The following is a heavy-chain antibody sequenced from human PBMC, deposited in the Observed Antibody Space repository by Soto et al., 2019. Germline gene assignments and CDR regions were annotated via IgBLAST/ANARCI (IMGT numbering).Heavy chain of an antibody. CDR3: ARVSLYGSGSYDIGWVGRSYYGMDV. V-gene: IGHV4-34*01. CDR2: INHSGST. J-gene: IGHJ6*02. CDR1: GGSFSGYY. Sequence: SETLSLTCAVYGGSFSGYYWSWIRQPPGKGLEWIGEINHSGSTNYNPSLKSRVTISVDTSKNQFSLKLSSVTAADTAVYYCARVSLYGSGSYDIGWVGRSYYGMDVWGQGTTVTVSS. D-gene: IGHD3-10*01.